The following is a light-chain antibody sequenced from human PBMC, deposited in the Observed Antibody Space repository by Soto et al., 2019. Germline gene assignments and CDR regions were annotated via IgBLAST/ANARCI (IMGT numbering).Light chain of an antibody. CDR1: RSDVGGYNY. V-gene: IGLV2-11*01. J-gene: IGLJ3*02. CDR2: DVS. CDR3: CSYAGNSLWV. Sequence: QSALTPPRSVSGSPGQSVTISCSGTRSDVGGYNYVSWYQQHPGKAPKLMIYDVSKWPSGVPDRFSGSKSGNTASLTISGLQAEDEADYYCCSYAGNSLWVFGGGTKLTVL.